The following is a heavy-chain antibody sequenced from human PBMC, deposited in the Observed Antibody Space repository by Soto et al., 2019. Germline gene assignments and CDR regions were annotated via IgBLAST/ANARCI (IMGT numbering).Heavy chain of an antibody. CDR1: GGTFSSYA. CDR3: ARGFWLRSDIVVVPAAMVPGAFDI. D-gene: IGHD2-2*01. J-gene: IGHJ3*02. Sequence: SVKVSCKASGGTFSSYAISWVRQAPGQGLEWMGGIIPIFGTANYAQKFQGRVTITADESTSTAYMELSSLRSEDTAVYYCARGFWLRSDIVVVPAAMVPGAFDIWGQGTMVTVSS. CDR2: IIPIFGTA. V-gene: IGHV1-69*13.